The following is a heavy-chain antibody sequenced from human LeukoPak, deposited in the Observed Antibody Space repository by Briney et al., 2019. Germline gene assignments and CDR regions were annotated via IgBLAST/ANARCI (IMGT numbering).Heavy chain of an antibody. V-gene: IGHV3-64D*06. CDR3: VKDFGRIRGTPDS. J-gene: IGHJ4*02. D-gene: IGHD1-1*01. CDR1: GFVFSIYT. Sequence: GGSLRLSCSASGFVFSIYTMYWVRQAPGKGPEYVSTISGSGNGGSIYYADSVKGRFAISRDDSKSIVYLQMNGLRSEDTAVYYCVKDFGRIRGTPDSWGQGTLVTVSS. CDR2: ISGSGNGGSI.